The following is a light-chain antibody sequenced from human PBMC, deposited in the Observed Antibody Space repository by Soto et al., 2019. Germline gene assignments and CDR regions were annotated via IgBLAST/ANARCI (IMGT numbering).Light chain of an antibody. J-gene: IGLJ1*01. CDR3: TPYAGNSNYV. CDR2: EVD. Sequence: QSALTQPPSASGSAGQSVTISCTGPTNDVGGFNYVSWYQQHPGRVPKLIIYEVDKRPSGVPDRFSGSKSGNTASLTVSGLQADDEADYYCTPYAGNSNYVFGTGTKLTVL. CDR1: TNDVGGFNY. V-gene: IGLV2-8*01.